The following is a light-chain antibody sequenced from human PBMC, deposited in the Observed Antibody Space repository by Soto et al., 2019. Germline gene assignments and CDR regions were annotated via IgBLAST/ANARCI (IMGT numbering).Light chain of an antibody. V-gene: IGKV3-20*01. CDR3: QQNDSSPSWT. Sequence: EMVLTQTPGTPSWSPGEKDTLSCRASQSVSSSYLAWYQQKPGQAPRLLIYDASNRATGIPARFSGSGSGTDFTLTISRLEPEDFAVYYCQQNDSSPSWTFGQGTKVDIK. J-gene: IGKJ1*01. CDR1: QSVSSSY. CDR2: DAS.